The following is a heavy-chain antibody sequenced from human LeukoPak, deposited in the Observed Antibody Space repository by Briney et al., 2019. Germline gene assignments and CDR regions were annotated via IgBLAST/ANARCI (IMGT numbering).Heavy chain of an antibody. CDR1: GFTFSNYA. D-gene: IGHD3-9*01. CDR3: AKWGDYDVLTGYYVSDY. V-gene: IGHV3-23*01. CDR2: ITGSGGNT. Sequence: PGRYLRLSCAASGFTFSNYAMSWVRQAPGKGLEWVSAITGSGGNTYYADSVKGRFTISRDNSKNTLYLQMNSLRAEDTAVYYCAKWGDYDVLTGYYVSDYWGQGTLVTVSS. J-gene: IGHJ4*02.